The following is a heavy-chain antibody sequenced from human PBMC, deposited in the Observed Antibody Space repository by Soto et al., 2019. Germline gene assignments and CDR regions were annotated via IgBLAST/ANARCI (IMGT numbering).Heavy chain of an antibody. CDR1: GGSISSGGYY. CDR2: IYYSGST. V-gene: IGHV4-31*03. D-gene: IGHD3-22*01. Sequence: QVQLQESGPGLVKPSQTLSLTCTVSGGSISSGGYYWNWIRQHPGKVLEWIGYIYYSGSTYYNPSLKIRVTISVDTFKNQFSLKLTSVTAADTAVYYCARDMGYYDSGGYTGAFDIWGQGTMVTVSS. J-gene: IGHJ3*02. CDR3: ARDMGYYDSGGYTGAFDI.